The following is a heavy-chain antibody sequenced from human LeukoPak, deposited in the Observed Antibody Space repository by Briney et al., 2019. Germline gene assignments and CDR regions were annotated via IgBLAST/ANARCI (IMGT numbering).Heavy chain of an antibody. V-gene: IGHV4-59*08. CDR1: GGSISSYY. Sequence: LETLSLTCSLSGGSISSYYWTWIRQPPGKGLEWIGYIYNSGTNYNPSLKSRVTISVDTSKNQFSLKLNSVTATDTAMYYCASLVTGATNWFDPWGQGTLVTVSS. CDR2: IYNSGT. J-gene: IGHJ5*02. CDR3: ASLVTGATNWFDP. D-gene: IGHD1-20*01.